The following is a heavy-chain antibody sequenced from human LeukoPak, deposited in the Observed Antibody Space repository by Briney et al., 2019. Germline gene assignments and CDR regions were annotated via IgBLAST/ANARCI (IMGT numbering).Heavy chain of an antibody. Sequence: PGGSLRLSCAASGFTFSGSAMHWVRQASGKGLEWVGRIRSKANSYATAYAASVKGRFTISRDDSKNTAYLQMNSLKTEDTAVYYCTRLMVQRVNAFDIWGQGTIVTVSS. CDR1: GFTFSGSA. D-gene: IGHD3-10*01. J-gene: IGHJ3*02. V-gene: IGHV3-73*01. CDR3: TRLMVQRVNAFDI. CDR2: IRSKANSYAT.